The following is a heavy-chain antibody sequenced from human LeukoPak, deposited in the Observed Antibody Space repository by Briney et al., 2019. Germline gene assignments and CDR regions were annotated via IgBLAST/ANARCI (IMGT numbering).Heavy chain of an antibody. CDR3: VRRQHQNWGFDL. D-gene: IGHD6-13*01. CDR1: EFSVSSSP. CDR2: IYRNGGT. Sequence: PGGSLRLSRAASEFSVSSSPMSWVRQAPGKGLEWLSVIYRNGGTYYADSVKGRSNISRHNSNNTLSLQMNSLRAEDTALYYCVRRQHQNWGFDLWGRGTVLSVSS. J-gene: IGHJ2*01. V-gene: IGHV3-53*04.